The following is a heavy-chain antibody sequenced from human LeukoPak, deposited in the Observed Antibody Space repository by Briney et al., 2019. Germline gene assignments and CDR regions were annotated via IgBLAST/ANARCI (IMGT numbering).Heavy chain of an antibody. CDR1: GFTFSTYA. Sequence: GGSLRLSCAASGFTFSTYAMTWVRRAPGKGLEWVSAISPSGGHIYYADSVKGRFTSSRDNSKSTLFLQMINLRAEDTAIYYCAKNRGTGMAFYDYWGQGTQATVSS. J-gene: IGHJ4*02. V-gene: IGHV3-23*01. CDR2: ISPSGGHI. D-gene: IGHD5-18*01. CDR3: AKNRGTGMAFYDY.